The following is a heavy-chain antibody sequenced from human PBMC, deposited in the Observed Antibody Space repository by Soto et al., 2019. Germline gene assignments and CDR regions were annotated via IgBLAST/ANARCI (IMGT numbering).Heavy chain of an antibody. CDR1: GGSIRSGVYY. CDR2: IYYSGST. Sequence: PSETLSLTCTVSGGSIRSGVYYWSWFRQPPGKGLEWIGYIYYSGSTYYNPSLKSRVTISVDTSKNQFSLKLSSVTAADTAVYYCARGSSFDYWGQGALVTVSS. J-gene: IGHJ4*02. V-gene: IGHV4-30-4*01. CDR3: ARGSSFDY.